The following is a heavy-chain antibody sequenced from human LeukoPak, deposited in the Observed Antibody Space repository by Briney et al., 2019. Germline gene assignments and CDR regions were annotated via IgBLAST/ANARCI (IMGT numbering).Heavy chain of an antibody. D-gene: IGHD2-2*01. Sequence: ASVKVSCKASGYTFTSYYMHWVRQAPGQGLEWMGWINPNSGGTNYAQKFQGRVTMTRDTSISTAYMELSRLRSDDTAVYYCARSPQLVVVPAAIDYWGQGTLVTVSS. J-gene: IGHJ4*02. CDR3: ARSPQLVVVPAAIDY. CDR1: GYTFTSYY. CDR2: INPNSGGT. V-gene: IGHV1-2*02.